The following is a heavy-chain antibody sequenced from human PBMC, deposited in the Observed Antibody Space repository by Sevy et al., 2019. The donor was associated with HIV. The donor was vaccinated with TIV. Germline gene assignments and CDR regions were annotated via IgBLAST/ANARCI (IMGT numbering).Heavy chain of an antibody. CDR2: IKQDGSEK. CDR1: GFTFSAWW. CDR3: ARGSYYFDY. J-gene: IGHJ4*02. Sequence: GGSLRLSCAASGFTFSAWWMSWVRQAPGQGLEWVANIKQDGSEKDYVDSVKGRFSISRDNAKNSLYLQMNNLRAEDTAVYYCARGSYYFDYWGQGTLVTVSS. V-gene: IGHV3-7*01.